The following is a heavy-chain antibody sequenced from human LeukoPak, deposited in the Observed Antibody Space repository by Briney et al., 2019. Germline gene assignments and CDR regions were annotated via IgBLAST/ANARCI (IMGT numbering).Heavy chain of an antibody. CDR1: GGSFSGYY. Sequence: SETLSLTCAGYGGSFSGYYWSWIRQPPGKGLEWIGEINHSGSTNYNPSLKSRVTISVDTSKNQFSLKLSSVTAADTAVYYCASGAVTTTGSWFDPWGQGTLVTVSS. CDR2: INHSGST. V-gene: IGHV4-34*01. D-gene: IGHD4-17*01. CDR3: ASGAVTTTGSWFDP. J-gene: IGHJ5*02.